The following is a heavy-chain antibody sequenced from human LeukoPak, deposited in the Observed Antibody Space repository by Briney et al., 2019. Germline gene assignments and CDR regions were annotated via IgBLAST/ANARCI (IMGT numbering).Heavy chain of an antibody. CDR1: GYTFTSYG. J-gene: IGHJ5*02. Sequence: VASVKVSRKASGYTFTSYGISWVRQAPGQGLEWMGWISAYNGNTNYAQKLQGRVTMTTDTSTSTAYMELRSLRSDDTAVYYCARDQGYYYDSSGYHNPSEDWFDPWGQGTLVTVSS. D-gene: IGHD3-22*01. CDR2: ISAYNGNT. V-gene: IGHV1-18*01. CDR3: ARDQGYYYDSSGYHNPSEDWFDP.